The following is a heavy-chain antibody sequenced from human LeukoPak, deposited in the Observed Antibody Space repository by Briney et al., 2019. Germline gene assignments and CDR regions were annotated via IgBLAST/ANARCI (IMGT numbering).Heavy chain of an antibody. J-gene: IGHJ4*02. CDR3: VKGRSGVVPAAVDY. CDR1: GFTFSSYA. D-gene: IGHD2-2*01. V-gene: IGHV3-64D*06. Sequence: GGSLRLSCSASGFTFSSYAMHWVRQAPGKGLEYVSAISSNGGSTYYADSVKGRFTISRDNSKNTLYLQMSSLRAEDTAVYYCVKGRSGVVPAAVDYWDQGTLVTVSS. CDR2: ISSNGGST.